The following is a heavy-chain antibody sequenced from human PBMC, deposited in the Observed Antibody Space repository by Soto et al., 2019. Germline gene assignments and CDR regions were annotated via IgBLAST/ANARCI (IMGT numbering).Heavy chain of an antibody. Sequence: PGESLKISCNGSGYSFTSYWIGWVRQMPGKGLEWMGIIYPGDSDTRYSPSFQGQVTISADKSISTAYLQWSSLKASDTAMYYCARHGAAAAGRYYYYGMDVWGQGTTVTVSS. D-gene: IGHD6-13*01. V-gene: IGHV5-51*01. CDR2: IYPGDSDT. J-gene: IGHJ6*02. CDR1: GYSFTSYW. CDR3: ARHGAAAAGRYYYYGMDV.